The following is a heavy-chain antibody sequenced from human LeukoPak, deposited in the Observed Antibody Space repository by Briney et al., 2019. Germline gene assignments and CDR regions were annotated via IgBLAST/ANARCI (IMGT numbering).Heavy chain of an antibody. D-gene: IGHD6-19*01. Sequence: GGSLRLSCAASGFTFDDYAMHWVRQAPGKGLEWVSGISWNSGSIGYADSVKGRFTISRDNAKNSLYLQMNSLRAEDTALYYCAKDLYSSGWYGGDYWGQGTLVTVSS. CDR3: AKDLYSSGWYGGDY. CDR1: GFTFDDYA. V-gene: IGHV3-9*01. J-gene: IGHJ4*02. CDR2: ISWNSGSI.